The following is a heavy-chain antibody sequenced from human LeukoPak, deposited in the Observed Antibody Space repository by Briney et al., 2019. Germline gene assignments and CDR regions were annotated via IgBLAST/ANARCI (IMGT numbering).Heavy chain of an antibody. Sequence: GGSLRLSRAASRFTFSSYSINWVRQAPGKGLEWVSSICSGSSHIFYEDSVKGRFTISRDNAKNSLFLQMNSLRVEDTAIYYCVRGGAGATASDVFDIWGQGTVVTVSS. D-gene: IGHD5-12*01. CDR3: VRGGAGATASDVFDI. J-gene: IGHJ3*02. CDR1: RFTFSSYS. V-gene: IGHV3-21*04. CDR2: ICSGSSHI.